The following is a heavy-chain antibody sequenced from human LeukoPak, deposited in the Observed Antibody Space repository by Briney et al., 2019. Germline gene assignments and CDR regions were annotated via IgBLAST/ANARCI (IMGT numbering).Heavy chain of an antibody. D-gene: IGHD4-23*01. V-gene: IGHV4-30-4*01. CDR3: ASGTVVTKFDY. J-gene: IGHJ4*02. CDR1: GGSISSGDYY. CDR2: IYYSGST. Sequence: SETLFLTCTVSGGSISSGDYYWSWIRQPPGKGLEWIGYIYYSGSTYYNPSLKSRVTISVDTSKNQFSLKLSSVTAADTAVYYCASGTVVTKFDYWGQGTLVTVSS.